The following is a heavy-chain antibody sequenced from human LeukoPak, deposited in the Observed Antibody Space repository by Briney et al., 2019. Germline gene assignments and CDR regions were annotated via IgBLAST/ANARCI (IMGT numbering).Heavy chain of an antibody. CDR3: AKGSATMVRGVPGPYLYYYYGMDV. V-gene: IGHV3-23*01. D-gene: IGHD3-10*01. CDR1: GFTFSSYS. CDR2: ISGSGGST. Sequence: PGGSLRLSCAASGFTFSSYSMNWVRQAPGKGLEWVSAISGSGGSTYYADSVKGRFTISRDNSKNTLYLQMNSLRAEDTAVYYCAKGSATMVRGVPGPYLYYYYGMDVWGQGTTVTVSS. J-gene: IGHJ6*02.